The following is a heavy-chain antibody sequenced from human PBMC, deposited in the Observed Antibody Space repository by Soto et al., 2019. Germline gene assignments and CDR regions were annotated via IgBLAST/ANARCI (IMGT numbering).Heavy chain of an antibody. CDR1: GGSVSDSY. Sequence: QVQLQESGPGLVRPSETLSLSCTVSGGSVSDSYWSWIRQSPEKGLEWIGYIYSSGSTNYNPSLNSRVTISVDTSKNQFSLKLSSLSAADTAVYYCARNSPPFLYGSGPWHVLGQGTTVTVSS. CDR3: ARNSPPFLYGSGPWHV. D-gene: IGHD3-10*01. V-gene: IGHV4-59*08. J-gene: IGHJ6*02. CDR2: IYSSGST.